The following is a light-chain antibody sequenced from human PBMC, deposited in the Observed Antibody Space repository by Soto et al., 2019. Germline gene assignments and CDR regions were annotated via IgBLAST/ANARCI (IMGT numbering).Light chain of an antibody. CDR1: QSVSSSY. V-gene: IGKV3-20*01. CDR2: GAS. CDR3: RQYGSSPRT. J-gene: IGKJ1*01. Sequence: NMVSQGQGVVFLTPGERATLSCRARQSVSSSYLAWYQQKPGQAPRRLIYGASSRATGIPDRFSGSGSGTDFTLTISRLEPEDFAVYYCRQYGSSPRTFGQGTKVDIK.